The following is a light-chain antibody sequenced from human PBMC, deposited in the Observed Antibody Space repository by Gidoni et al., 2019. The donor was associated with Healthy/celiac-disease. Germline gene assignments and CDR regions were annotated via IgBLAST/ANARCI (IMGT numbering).Light chain of an antibody. J-gene: IGKJ2*01. CDR3: QQSYSTPFMYT. Sequence: IQMTQSPSSLSASVGDRVTITRRASQSISSYLNWYQQKPGKAPKLLIYAASSLQSRVPSRFSGSGSGTDFTLTISSLQPEDFATYYCQQSYSTPFMYTFGQGTKLEIK. CDR2: AAS. V-gene: IGKV1-39*01. CDR1: QSISSY.